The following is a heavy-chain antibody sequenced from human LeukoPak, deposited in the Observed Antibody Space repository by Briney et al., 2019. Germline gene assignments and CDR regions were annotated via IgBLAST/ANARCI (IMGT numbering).Heavy chain of an antibody. J-gene: IGHJ4*02. CDR1: GYIFTGYY. CDR3: ARGYCSGGSCPTFFDY. D-gene: IGHD2-15*01. Sequence: ASVKVSCKASGYIFTGYYMHWVRQAPGQGLEWMGRINPNSGGTNYAQKFQGRVTMTRDTSISTAYMELSRLRSDDTAVYYCARGYCSGGSCPTFFDYWGQGTLVTVSS. V-gene: IGHV1-2*06. CDR2: INPNSGGT.